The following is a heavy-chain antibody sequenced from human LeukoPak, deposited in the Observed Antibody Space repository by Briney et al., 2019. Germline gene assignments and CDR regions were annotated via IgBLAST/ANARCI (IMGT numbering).Heavy chain of an antibody. V-gene: IGHV4-4*07. D-gene: IGHD3-10*01. CDR3: ARDGLNTMVRGKIHYYYMDV. Sequence: PSETLSLTCTVSGGSISSYYWSWIRQPAGKGLEWIGRIYTSGSTNYNPSLKSRVTMSVDTSKNQFSLKLSSVTAADTAVYYCARDGLNTMVRGKIHYYYMDVWGKGTTVTVSS. J-gene: IGHJ6*03. CDR1: GGSISSYY. CDR2: IYTSGST.